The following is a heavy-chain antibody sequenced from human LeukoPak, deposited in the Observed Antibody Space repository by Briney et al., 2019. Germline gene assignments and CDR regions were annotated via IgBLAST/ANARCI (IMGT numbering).Heavy chain of an antibody. CDR3: ARDWEYSSGWGRNSGWGRPSGGWFDP. Sequence: ASVTVSFTASGYTFTIYGISWVRQAPGEGLEWVGWISVYNGDTKYVQKLQGRVTMTTDTSTNTAYMELRSLRSDDTGVYYCARDWEYSSGWGRNSGWGRPSGGWFDPGGQGTLVTVSS. CDR2: ISVYNGDT. J-gene: IGHJ5*02. V-gene: IGHV1-18*01. D-gene: IGHD6-19*01. CDR1: GYTFTIYG.